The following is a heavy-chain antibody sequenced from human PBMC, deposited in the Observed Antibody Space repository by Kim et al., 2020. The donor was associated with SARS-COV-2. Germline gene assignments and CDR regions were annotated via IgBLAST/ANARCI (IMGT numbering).Heavy chain of an antibody. CDR2: MNPNSGNT. V-gene: IGHV1-8*01. CDR1: GYTFTSYD. J-gene: IGHJ5*02. CDR3: ARGEAILGYNWFDP. Sequence: ASVKVSCKASGYTFTSYDINWVRQATGQGLEWMGWMNPNSGNTGYAQKFQGRVTMTRNTSISTAYMELSSLRSEDTAVYYCARGEAILGYNWFDPWGQGTLVTVSS. D-gene: IGHD3-3*01.